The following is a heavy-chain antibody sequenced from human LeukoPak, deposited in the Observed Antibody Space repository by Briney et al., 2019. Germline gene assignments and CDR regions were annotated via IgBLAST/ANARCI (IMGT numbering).Heavy chain of an antibody. J-gene: IGHJ4*02. V-gene: IGHV1-46*01. Sequence: ASVKVSCKASGYTFTSYYMHWVRQAPGQGLEWMGIINPSGGSTSYAQKFPGRVTMTRDMSTSTVYMELSGLRSEDTALYYCARASRGEQLAGFDYWGQGTLVTVSS. D-gene: IGHD6-6*01. CDR3: ARASRGEQLAGFDY. CDR2: INPSGGST. CDR1: GYTFTSYY.